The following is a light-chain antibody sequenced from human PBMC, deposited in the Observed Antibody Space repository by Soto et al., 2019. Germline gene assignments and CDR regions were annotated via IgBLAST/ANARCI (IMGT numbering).Light chain of an antibody. Sequence: QAVVTQPPSASGTPGQRVTISCSGSSSNIGSNFVYWYQQVPGTAPKLLIYSNNQRPSGVPDRFSGSKSGTSASLAISGLRSEDEADYYCAAWDDSLSGVFGGGTKVTVL. V-gene: IGLV1-47*02. CDR3: AAWDDSLSGV. CDR1: SSNIGSNF. CDR2: SNN. J-gene: IGLJ3*02.